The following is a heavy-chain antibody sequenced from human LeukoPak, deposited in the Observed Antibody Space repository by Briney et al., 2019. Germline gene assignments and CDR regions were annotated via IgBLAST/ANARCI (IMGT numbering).Heavy chain of an antibody. CDR2: INPNSGGT. CDR1: GYTFTGYY. Sequence: ASVKVSCKASGYTFTGYYMHWVRQAPGQGPEWMGWINPNSGGTNYAQKFQGRVTMTRDTSISTAYMELSRLRSDDTAVYYCARGADFWSGYYLYPTLRYYFDYWGQGTLVTVSS. CDR3: ARGADFWSGYYLYPTLRYYFDY. V-gene: IGHV1-2*02. J-gene: IGHJ4*02. D-gene: IGHD3-3*01.